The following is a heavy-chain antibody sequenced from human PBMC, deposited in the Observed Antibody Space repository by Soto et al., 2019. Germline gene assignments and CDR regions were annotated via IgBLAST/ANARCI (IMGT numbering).Heavy chain of an antibody. Sequence: QVQLVQSGADVKKPGASVKVSCKASGYTFTTYDINWVRQAAGQGLEWMGWMNPNSGNTGYAQKFQGRVTMTRNISTSTGYMELSSLTSEDTAVYYCARDGACPSSTSCCYFDYWGQGTLVTVSS. J-gene: IGHJ4*02. CDR3: ARDGACPSSTSCCYFDY. V-gene: IGHV1-8*01. D-gene: IGHD2-2*01. CDR1: GYTFTTYD. CDR2: MNPNSGNT.